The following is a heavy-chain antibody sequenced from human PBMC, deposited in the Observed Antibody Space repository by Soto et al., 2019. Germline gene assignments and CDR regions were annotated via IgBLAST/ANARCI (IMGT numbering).Heavy chain of an antibody. CDR2: ISGSGGST. V-gene: IGHV3-23*01. CDR3: ARVQCTGGSCFSSYYYYYGMDV. Sequence: EVQLLESGGGLVQPGGSLRLSCAASGFTFTSYAMIWVRQAPGKGLEWVSAISGSGGSTYYADSVKGRFTISRDNSENTVYLQMNSLRAEDTAVYYCARVQCTGGSCFSSYYYYYGMDVWGQGTTVTVSS. CDR1: GFTFTSYA. J-gene: IGHJ6*02. D-gene: IGHD2-15*01.